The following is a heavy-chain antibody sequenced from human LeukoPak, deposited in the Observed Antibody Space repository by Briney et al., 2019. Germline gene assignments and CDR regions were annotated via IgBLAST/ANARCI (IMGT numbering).Heavy chain of an antibody. CDR3: ALAPNSNWFDF. CDR1: GDSTSNFY. V-gene: IGHV4-59*03. CDR2: IHYSGSS. Sequence: PETLSLTCIVSGDSTSNFYWNWIRQSPGKGLEWIGNIHYSGSSVYNPSLKSRVTISIDTSRRQFFLKLNSVTAADTAVYFCALAPNSNWFDFWGPGTLVTVSS. J-gene: IGHJ5*01. D-gene: IGHD2-8*01.